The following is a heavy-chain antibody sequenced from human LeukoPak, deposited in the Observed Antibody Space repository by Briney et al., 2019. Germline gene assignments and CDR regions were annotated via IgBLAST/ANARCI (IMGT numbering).Heavy chain of an antibody. CDR2: INPNSGGT. D-gene: IGHD3-22*01. J-gene: IGHJ1*01. CDR3: ARGATMIVVAKLKEYFQH. CDR1: GYTFTSYG. V-gene: IGHV1-2*02. Sequence: ASVKVSCKASGYTFTSYGISWVRQAPGQGLEWMGWINPNSGGTNYAQKFQGRVTMTRDTSISTAYMELSRLRSDDTAVYYCARGATMIVVAKLKEYFQHWGQGTLVTVSS.